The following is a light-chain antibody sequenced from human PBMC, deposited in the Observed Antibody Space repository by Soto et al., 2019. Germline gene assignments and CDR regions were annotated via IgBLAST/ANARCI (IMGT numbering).Light chain of an antibody. CDR1: RSDIGNYNF. Sequence: QSALTQPASVSGSPGQSITIPCTGTRSDIGNYNFVSWYQQHPGKAPKLIIYEVVNRPSGVSSRFSGSKSGNTASLTISGLQAEDDADYYCSSYTTTSTLVFGGGTKVTVL. CDR2: EVV. V-gene: IGLV2-14*01. J-gene: IGLJ2*01. CDR3: SSYTTTSTLV.